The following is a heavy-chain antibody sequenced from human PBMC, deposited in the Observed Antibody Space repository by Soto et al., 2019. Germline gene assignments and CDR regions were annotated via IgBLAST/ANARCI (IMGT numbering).Heavy chain of an antibody. V-gene: IGHV3-23*01. J-gene: IGHJ4*02. D-gene: IGHD3-16*02. CDR2: ISGSGGST. Sequence: GGSLRLSCAASGFTFSSYAMSWVRQAPGKGLEWVSAISGSGGSTYYADSVKGRFTISRDNSKNTLYLQMNSLRAEDTAVYYCAKDMGRKFGGVIVSPFDYWGQGNLVNVS. CDR3: AKDMGRKFGGVIVSPFDY. CDR1: GFTFSSYA.